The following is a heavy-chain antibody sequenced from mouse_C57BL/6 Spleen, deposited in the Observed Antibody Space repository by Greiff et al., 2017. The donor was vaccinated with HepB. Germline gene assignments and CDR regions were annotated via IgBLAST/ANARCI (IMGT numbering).Heavy chain of an antibody. V-gene: IGHV1-69*01. CDR3: ARRDYYGSSGFDY. D-gene: IGHD1-1*01. CDR1: GYTFTSYW. CDR2: IDPSDSYT. Sequence: QVQLQQPGAELVMPGASVKLSCKASGYTFTSYWMHWVKQRPGQGLEWIGEIDPSDSYTNYNQKFKGKSTLTVDKSSSTAYMQLSSLTSEDSAVYYCARRDYYGSSGFDYWGQGTTLTVSS. J-gene: IGHJ2*01.